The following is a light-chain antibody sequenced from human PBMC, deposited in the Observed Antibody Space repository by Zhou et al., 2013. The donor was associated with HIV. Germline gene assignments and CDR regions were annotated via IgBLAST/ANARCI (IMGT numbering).Light chain of an antibody. Sequence: DIQMTQSPSSLSASVGDRVTITCRASQAIRNYLAWYQQKPGKVPKLLIYAASTLQSGVPSRFSGRGSGTDFTLTISSLQPEDVATYYCQNYNNAPPWTFGQGTKVEIK. CDR2: AAS. V-gene: IGKV1-27*01. J-gene: IGKJ1*01. CDR3: QNYNNAPPWT. CDR1: QAIRNY.